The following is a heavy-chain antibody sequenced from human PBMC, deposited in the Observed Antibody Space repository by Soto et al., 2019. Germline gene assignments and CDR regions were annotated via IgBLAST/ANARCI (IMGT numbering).Heavy chain of an antibody. CDR3: XRDQYYYGSSGYSPFDY. Sequence: PGGSLRLSCAVSGFTFSNYNMNWVRQAPGKGLEWVSYISSSSSIIYYADSVKGRFTISRDKAKNSLYLQMNSLRDEDTAVYYCXRDQYYYGSSGYSPFDYWGQGTLVTVSS. V-gene: IGHV3-48*02. CDR2: ISSSSSII. D-gene: IGHD3-22*01. J-gene: IGHJ4*02. CDR1: GFTFSNYN.